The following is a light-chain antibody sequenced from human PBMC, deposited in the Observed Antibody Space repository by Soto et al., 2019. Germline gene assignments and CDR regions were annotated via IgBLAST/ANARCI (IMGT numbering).Light chain of an antibody. CDR2: EGD. J-gene: IGLJ1*01. V-gene: IGLV2-23*01. CDR3: CSFARSTTFYV. Sequence: QSVLTQPASVSGSPGQSITISCIGTSSDVGSSNLVSWYQQHPGKAPKLIIFEGDRRPSGVSGRFSGSKSGNTASLTISGLQAEDEADYYCCSFARSTTFYVFGTGTKVTVL. CDR1: SSDVGSSNL.